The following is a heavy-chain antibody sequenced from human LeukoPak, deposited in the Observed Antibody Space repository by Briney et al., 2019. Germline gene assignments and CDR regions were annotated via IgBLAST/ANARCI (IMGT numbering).Heavy chain of an antibody. V-gene: IGHV4-39*07. CDR2: IFYSGRT. J-gene: IGHJ4*02. D-gene: IGHD6-13*01. Sequence: SETLSLTCTVSGGSISSSTYYWGWIRQPPGKGLEWIGSIFYSGRTYYNPSLKSRVTMSVDTSKDQFSLRLSSVNAADTAVYYCARDILATSIAAPYYWGQGTLVTVSS. CDR1: GGSISSSTYY. CDR3: ARDILATSIAAPYY.